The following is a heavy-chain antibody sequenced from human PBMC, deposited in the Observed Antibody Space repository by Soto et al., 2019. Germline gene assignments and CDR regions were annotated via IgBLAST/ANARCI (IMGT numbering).Heavy chain of an antibody. CDR1: GFTFSSYA. Sequence: TGGSLRLSCAASGFTFSSYAMSWVRQAPGKGLEWVSAISGSGGSTYYADSVKGRFTISRDNSKNTLYLQMNSLRAEDTAVYYCAKAQRGYYYYYMDVWGKGTTVTVSS. CDR3: AKAQRGYYYYYMDV. V-gene: IGHV3-23*01. CDR2: ISGSGGST. J-gene: IGHJ6*03.